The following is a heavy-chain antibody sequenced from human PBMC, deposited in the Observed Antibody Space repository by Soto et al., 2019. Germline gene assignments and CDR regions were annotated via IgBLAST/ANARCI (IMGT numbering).Heavy chain of an antibody. CDR3: ARRISTGWFFDL. D-gene: IGHD6-19*01. CDR1: GYSFTSYC. Sequence: GESLKISCKGSGYSFTSYCIGWVRQMPGKGLEWMGIIYPGDSDTRYSPSFQGQVAFSADKSISTAYLQWSGLKASDTAIYYCARRISTGWFFDLWGQGTLVTF. J-gene: IGHJ4*02. V-gene: IGHV5-51*01. CDR2: IYPGDSDT.